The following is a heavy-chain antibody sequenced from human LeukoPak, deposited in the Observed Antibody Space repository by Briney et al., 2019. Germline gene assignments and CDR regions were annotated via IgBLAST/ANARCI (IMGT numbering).Heavy chain of an antibody. Sequence: GSLRLSCAASGFTFSSYGMSWIRQSPGKGLEWIGYIYYTGTSYNPSLKSRVTISADTSKNQFSLKLISVTAADTAVYYCASRKLGNDYWGQGTLVTVSS. V-gene: IGHV4-59*01. CDR3: ASRKLGNDY. J-gene: IGHJ4*02. CDR2: IYYTGT. D-gene: IGHD7-27*01. CDR1: GFTFSSYG.